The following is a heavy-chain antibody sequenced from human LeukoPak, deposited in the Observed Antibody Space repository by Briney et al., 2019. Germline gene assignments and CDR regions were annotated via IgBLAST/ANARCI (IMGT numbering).Heavy chain of an antibody. CDR3: ARRIVEQTPATPDNWFDP. CDR1: GGSVSSYY. Sequence: SETLSLTCAVSGGSVSSYYWSWIRQPPGRGLEWIASMSHTGGTNYNPSLKSRVSISLDTSKNQFSLKVNSVNAADTAVYYCARRIVEQTPATPDNWFDPWGQETLVTVSS. CDR2: MSHTGGT. V-gene: IGHV4-59*02. J-gene: IGHJ5*02. D-gene: IGHD2-15*01.